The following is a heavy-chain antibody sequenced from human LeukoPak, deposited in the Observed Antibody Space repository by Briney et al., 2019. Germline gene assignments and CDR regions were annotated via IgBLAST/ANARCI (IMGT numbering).Heavy chain of an antibody. D-gene: IGHD5-24*01. CDR1: GFTFSSYG. Sequence: GGSLRLSCAASGFTFSSYGMHWVRQAPGKGLEWVAVISYDGSNKYYADSVKGRFTISRDISKNTLYLQMNSLRAEDTAVYYCAKGELATNPLDYWGQGTLVTVSS. J-gene: IGHJ4*02. V-gene: IGHV3-30*18. CDR2: ISYDGSNK. CDR3: AKGELATNPLDY.